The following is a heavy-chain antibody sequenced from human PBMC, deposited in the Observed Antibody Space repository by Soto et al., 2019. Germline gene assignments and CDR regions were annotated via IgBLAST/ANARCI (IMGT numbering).Heavy chain of an antibody. Sequence: KSSETLSLTCSVSGGSVNRGGYSWSWIRQPPGKGLEWIGFISPSGSPAYNPSLKSRVTISVDRSNNQISLEISSVTAADTAVYYCTRGVLAWGPGTQVTVSS. J-gene: IGHJ5*02. CDR1: GGSVNRGGYS. CDR3: TRGVLA. V-gene: IGHV4-30-2*01. D-gene: IGHD2-8*01. CDR2: ISPSGSP.